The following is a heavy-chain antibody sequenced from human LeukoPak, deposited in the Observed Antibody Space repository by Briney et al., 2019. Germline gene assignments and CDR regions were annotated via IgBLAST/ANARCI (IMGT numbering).Heavy chain of an antibody. CDR2: IYYSGAT. J-gene: IGHJ4*02. CDR1: GDSISNTRYH. V-gene: IGHV4-39*01. CDR3: ARGLN. Sequence: SETLSLTCTVSGDSISNTRYHWGWIRQPPGKGLEWIGSIYYSGATYYNPSLKSRVTISVDTSKNQFSLKLSSVTAADTAVYYCARGLNWGQGTLVTVSS. D-gene: IGHD3-16*01.